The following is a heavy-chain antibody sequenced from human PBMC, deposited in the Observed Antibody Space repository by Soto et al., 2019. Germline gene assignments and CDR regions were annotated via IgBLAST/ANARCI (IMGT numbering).Heavy chain of an antibody. Sequence: GESLKISCKGSGYSFTSYWIGWVRQMPGKGLEWMGIIYPGDSDNIYSPSFQGQVTISADKSISTAYLQWSSLKASDTAMYYCARTSAAGKYYYGMDVWGQGTTVTVSS. CDR2: IYPGDSDN. CDR1: GYSFTSYW. V-gene: IGHV5-51*01. D-gene: IGHD6-13*01. CDR3: ARTSAAGKYYYGMDV. J-gene: IGHJ6*02.